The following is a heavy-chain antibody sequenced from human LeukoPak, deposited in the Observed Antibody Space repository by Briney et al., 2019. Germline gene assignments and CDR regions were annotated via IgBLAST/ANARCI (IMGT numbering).Heavy chain of an antibody. Sequence: GGSLRLSCAASGFTFSSYGMHWVRQAPGKGLEWVAVISYDGSNKFYADSVRGRFTISRDNSKNTLFLQMNSLRPEDTAVYCCARGPDYDILADYFDYWGQGTLVTVSS. CDR3: ARGPDYDILADYFDY. J-gene: IGHJ4*02. CDR1: GFTFSSYG. D-gene: IGHD3-9*01. CDR2: ISYDGSNK. V-gene: IGHV3-30*19.